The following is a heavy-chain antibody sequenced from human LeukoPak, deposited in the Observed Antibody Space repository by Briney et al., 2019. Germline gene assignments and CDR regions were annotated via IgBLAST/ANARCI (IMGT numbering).Heavy chain of an antibody. V-gene: IGHV3-74*01. Sequence: GGSLRLSCEVSGFSVSSYWMHWVHQAPGKGLVWVSRIKSDGSSTSYADSVKGRFTISRDNAKKTLYLQMDSLRDEDTAVYYCATSKWELPSPYDYWGQGTLVTVSS. D-gene: IGHD1-26*01. CDR2: IKSDGSST. CDR1: GFSVSSYW. CDR3: ATSKWELPSPYDY. J-gene: IGHJ4*02.